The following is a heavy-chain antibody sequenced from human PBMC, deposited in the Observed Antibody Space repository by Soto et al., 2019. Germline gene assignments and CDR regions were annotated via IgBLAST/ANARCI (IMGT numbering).Heavy chain of an antibody. D-gene: IGHD3-22*01. V-gene: IGHV3-23*01. J-gene: IGHJ1*01. CDR1: GFTFSSYA. CDR3: AKGSITMIVVVITAEYFQH. Sequence: PVGSLRLSCAASGFTFSSYAMSWVRQAPGKGLEWVSAISGSGGSTYYADSVKGRFTISRDNSKNTLYLQMNSLRAEDTAVYYCAKGSITMIVVVITAEYFQHWGQGTLVTVSS. CDR2: ISGSGGST.